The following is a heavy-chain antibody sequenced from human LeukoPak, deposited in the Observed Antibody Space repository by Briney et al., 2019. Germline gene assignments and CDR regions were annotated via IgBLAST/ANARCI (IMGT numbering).Heavy chain of an antibody. J-gene: IGHJ4*02. V-gene: IGHV3-23*01. CDR1: GFTFSTYA. CDR2: ISGSGGST. Sequence: GGSLRPSCAASGFTFSTYAMNWVRQAPGKGLEWVSTISGSGGSTYYADSVKGRFTISRDNSKNTLYLQMNSLRAEDTAVYYCAYGDYDCWGQGTLVTVSS. D-gene: IGHD4-17*01. CDR3: AYGDYDC.